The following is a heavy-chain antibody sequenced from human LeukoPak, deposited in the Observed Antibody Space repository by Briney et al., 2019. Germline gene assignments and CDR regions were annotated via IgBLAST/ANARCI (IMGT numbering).Heavy chain of an antibody. CDR3: ATAADQLTPLGY. CDR2: IYHSGST. D-gene: IGHD2-2*01. V-gene: IGHV4-4*02. Sequence: PSGTLSLTCAVSGGSISSSNWWSWVRQPPGKGLEWIGEIYHSGSTNYNPSLKSRATISVDKSKNQFSLKLSSVTAADTAVYYCATAADQLTPLGYWGQGTLVTVSS. CDR1: GGSISSSNW. J-gene: IGHJ4*02.